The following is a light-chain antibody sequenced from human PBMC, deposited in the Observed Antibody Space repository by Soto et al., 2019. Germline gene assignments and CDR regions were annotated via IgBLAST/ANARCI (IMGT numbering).Light chain of an antibody. CDR1: QSVTTY. CDR3: QHRSNWPPAIT. CDR2: HPS. V-gene: IGKV3-11*01. J-gene: IGKJ5*01. Sequence: EIVLTQSPGTLSLSPGERATLSCTASQSVTTYLARYQQKPGQAPRLLIYHPSTRATGIPARFSGSGSATDFTLTISRLETEDFAVYSCQHRSNWPPAITFGKGTRLEI.